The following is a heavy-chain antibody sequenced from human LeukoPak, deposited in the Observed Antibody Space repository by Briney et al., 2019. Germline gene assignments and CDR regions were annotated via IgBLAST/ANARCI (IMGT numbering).Heavy chain of an antibody. D-gene: IGHD5-24*01. CDR2: ISGSGSSM. V-gene: IGHV3-48*03. Sequence: GSLRLSCAASGFTFSSYELNWVRQAPGRGLEWVSKISGSGSSMYYADSVKGRFTISRDNAKNSLYLQMNSLRAEDTAVYYCARLDGYPFQGMDVWGQGTTVTVSS. J-gene: IGHJ6*02. CDR3: ARLDGYPFQGMDV. CDR1: GFTFSSYE.